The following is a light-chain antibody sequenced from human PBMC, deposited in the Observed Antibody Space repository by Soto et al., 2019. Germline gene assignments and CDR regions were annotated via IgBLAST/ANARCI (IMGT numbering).Light chain of an antibody. Sequence: QSVLTQPPSASGTPGQRVTISCSGSFSNIGSYTVSWYQQLPGTAPKLLIYSNNQRPSGVPDRFSGSKSGTSASLAISGLQSEDEADYYCCSYVGSYSYVFGTGTKVTVL. CDR3: CSYVGSYSYV. CDR2: SNN. J-gene: IGLJ1*01. V-gene: IGLV1-44*01. CDR1: FSNIGSYT.